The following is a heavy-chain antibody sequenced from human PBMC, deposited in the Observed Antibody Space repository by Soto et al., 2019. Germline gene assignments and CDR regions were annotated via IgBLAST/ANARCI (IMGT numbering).Heavy chain of an antibody. CDR3: ARGDAWTDEAFDI. J-gene: IGHJ3*02. V-gene: IGHV3-33*01. CDR2: IWYDGNNK. D-gene: IGHD5-12*01. CDR1: GFTVSNYG. Sequence: QVHLVESGGGVVQPGGSLRLSCAASGFTVSNYGMHWVRQAPGKGLEWVAVIWYDGNNKSYRDSVKGRFTISRDNSKNTVDLQMSSLRGEDTAVYYCARGDAWTDEAFDIGGQGTMVTVSS.